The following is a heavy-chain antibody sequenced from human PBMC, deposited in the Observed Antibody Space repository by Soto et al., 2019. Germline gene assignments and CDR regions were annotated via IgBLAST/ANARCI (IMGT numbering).Heavy chain of an antibody. Sequence: PGESLKISCKGSGYGFTNYWLAWVRQVPGKGLEWMGIVHPDDSDTKYGPSFKGQVTISVDKSITTAYLQWSSLKASDTAMYFCASSVVVPSTMNYFDYWGQGTLVTVSS. V-gene: IGHV5-51*01. J-gene: IGHJ4*02. CDR3: ASSVVVPSTMNYFDY. D-gene: IGHD2-2*01. CDR1: GYGFTNYW. CDR2: VHPDDSDT.